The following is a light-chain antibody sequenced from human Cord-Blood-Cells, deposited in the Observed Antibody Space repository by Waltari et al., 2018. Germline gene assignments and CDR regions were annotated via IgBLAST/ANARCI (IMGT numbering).Light chain of an antibody. CDR1: SSNLRAGSV. J-gene: IGLJ3*02. V-gene: IGLV1-40*01. CDR2: GNS. CDR3: QSYDSSLSGV. Sequence: SVPTHPPSLSVAPGQRVTISCTASSSNLRAGSVVHWSQQLPGTAPKLLIYGNSKRASGVPDRFSGSKSGTSASLAITGLQAEDEADYYCQSYDSSLSGVFGGGTKLTVL.